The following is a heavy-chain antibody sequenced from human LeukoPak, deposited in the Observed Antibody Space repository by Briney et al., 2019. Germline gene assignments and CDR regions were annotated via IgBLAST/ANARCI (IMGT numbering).Heavy chain of an antibody. CDR2: IYYSGST. V-gene: IGHV4-30-4*01. Sequence: SETLSLTCTVSGGSISSGDYYWSWIRQPPGKGLEWIGYIYYSGSTYYSPSLKSRVTISVDTSKNQFSLKLSSVTAADTAVYYCARGWDDYGDEYYFDYWGQGTLVTVSS. D-gene: IGHD4-17*01. CDR3: ARGWDDYGDEYYFDY. J-gene: IGHJ4*02. CDR1: GGSISSGDYY.